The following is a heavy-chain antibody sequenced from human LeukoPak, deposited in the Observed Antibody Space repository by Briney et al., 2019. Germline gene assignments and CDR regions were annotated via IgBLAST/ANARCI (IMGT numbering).Heavy chain of an antibody. CDR1: GFSFSNYW. CDR2: IKSDGSTT. J-gene: IGHJ4*02. V-gene: IGHV3-74*01. D-gene: IGHD2-15*01. Sequence: GGSLRLSCVVSGFSFSNYWMHWVRQVPGKGLVWVSRIKSDGSTTNFADFVKGRFTISRDNAKNTLYLQMNSLRAEDTAVYYCARKSVARSGLDYWGQGTLVTVTS. CDR3: ARKSVARSGLDY.